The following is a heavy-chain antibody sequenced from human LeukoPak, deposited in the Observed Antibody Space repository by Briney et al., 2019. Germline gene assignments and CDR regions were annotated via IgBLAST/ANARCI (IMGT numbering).Heavy chain of an antibody. CDR2: MSYDGSSK. CDR1: GFTFSSYA. Sequence: GGSLRLSCAASGFTFSSYAMHWVRQAPGKGLEWVAVMSYDGSSKYYADSVKGRFTVSRDDSKNTLYLQMNTLRAEDTALYYCGRDGILYFDWSYCDYWGQGTLVTVSS. CDR3: GRDGILYFDWSYCDY. J-gene: IGHJ4*02. D-gene: IGHD3-9*01. V-gene: IGHV3-30-3*01.